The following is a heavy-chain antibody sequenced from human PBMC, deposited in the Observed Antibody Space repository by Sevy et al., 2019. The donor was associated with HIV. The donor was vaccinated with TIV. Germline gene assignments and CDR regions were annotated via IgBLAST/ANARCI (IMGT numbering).Heavy chain of an antibody. J-gene: IGHJ4*01. CDR1: GFTFSSYA. CDR3: AKLSGYYDSSGYYEPFDY. V-gene: IGHV3-23*01. CDR2: ISGSGGST. D-gene: IGHD3-22*01. Sequence: GGSLRLSCAASGFTFSSYAMSWVRQAPGKGLEWVSAISGSGGSTYYADSVKGRFTISRDNSKNTLYLQMNSLRAEDTAVYYCAKLSGYYDSSGYYEPFDYWGHGTLVTVSS.